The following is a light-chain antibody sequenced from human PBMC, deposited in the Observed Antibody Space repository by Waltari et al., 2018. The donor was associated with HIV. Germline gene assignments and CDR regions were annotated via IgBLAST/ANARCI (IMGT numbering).Light chain of an antibody. Sequence: QAGLSQPPSVSKGLRQTATLTCTGNSNNVGYQGAAWLQQHQGHPPKLLSYRNNNRPSVISERLSASRSGNTASLTSTGLQPEGEADYYCSAWDSSLSAWVFGGGTKLTVL. CDR1: SNNVGYQG. CDR3: SAWDSSLSAWV. J-gene: IGLJ3*02. V-gene: IGLV10-54*01. CDR2: RNN.